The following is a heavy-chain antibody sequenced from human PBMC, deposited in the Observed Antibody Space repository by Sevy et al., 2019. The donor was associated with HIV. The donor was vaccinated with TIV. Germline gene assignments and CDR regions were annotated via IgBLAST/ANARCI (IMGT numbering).Heavy chain of an antibody. Sequence: GGSLRLSCAASGFTFSSYAMHWVRQAPGKGLEWVAVISYDGSNKYYADSVKGRLTISRNNSKNTLYLQMNSLRAEDTAVYYCASRTTAGSYYYYGMDVWGQGTTVTVSS. CDR3: ASRTTAGSYYYYGMDV. D-gene: IGHD4-4*01. V-gene: IGHV3-30*04. CDR2: ISYDGSNK. CDR1: GFTFSSYA. J-gene: IGHJ6*02.